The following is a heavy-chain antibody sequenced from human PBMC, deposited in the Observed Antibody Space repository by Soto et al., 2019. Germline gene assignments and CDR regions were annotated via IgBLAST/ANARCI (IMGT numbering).Heavy chain of an antibody. Sequence: QVQLVQSGADVKKPGASVKVSCKASGYTFTSYGISWVRQAPGQGLEWMGWISAYNGNTNYAQKLQGRVTMTTDTSTSTAYMELRSLRSDDTAVYYCARDRADIVLMVYAPYYYYGMDVWGQGTTVTVSS. J-gene: IGHJ6*02. V-gene: IGHV1-18*01. D-gene: IGHD2-8*01. CDR2: ISAYNGNT. CDR3: ARDRADIVLMVYAPYYYYGMDV. CDR1: GYTFTSYG.